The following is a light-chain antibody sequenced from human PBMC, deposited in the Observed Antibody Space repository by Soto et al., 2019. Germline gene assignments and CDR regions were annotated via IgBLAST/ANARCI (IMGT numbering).Light chain of an antibody. CDR2: DVS. CDR3: SSYTSSSTWV. CDR1: SSDVGGYNY. V-gene: IGLV2-14*01. J-gene: IGLJ3*02. Sequence: QSVLTQPASVSGSPGQSITISCTGTSSDVGGYNYVSWYQQYPGKAPKLMIYDVSNRPSGVSNRFSGSKSGNTASLTIFGLQAEDEADYYCSSYTSSSTWVFGGGTKLTVL.